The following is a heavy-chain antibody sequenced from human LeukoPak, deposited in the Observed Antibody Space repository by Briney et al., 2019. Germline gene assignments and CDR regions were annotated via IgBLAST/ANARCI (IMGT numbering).Heavy chain of an antibody. Sequence: GGSLRLSCAASGFTFSSYAMHWVRQAPGKGLEWVAVISYDGSNKYYADSVKGRFTISRDNSKNTLYLQMNSLRAEDTAVYYCAREVVGATGYAFDIWGQGTMVTVSS. V-gene: IGHV3-30*14. J-gene: IGHJ3*02. CDR3: AREVVGATGYAFDI. CDR1: GFTFSSYA. D-gene: IGHD1-26*01. CDR2: ISYDGSNK.